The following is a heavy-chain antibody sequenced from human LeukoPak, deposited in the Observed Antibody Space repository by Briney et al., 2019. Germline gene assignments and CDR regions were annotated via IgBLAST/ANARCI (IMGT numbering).Heavy chain of an antibody. Sequence: PSGTLSLTCAVSGGSISSNNWWSWVRQAPGKGLEWVSVIYSGGSTYCADSVKGRFTISRDNSKNTLYLQMNSLRAEDTAVYYCARDRGSSGYSDYWGQGTLVTVSS. J-gene: IGHJ4*02. V-gene: IGHV3-53*01. CDR3: ARDRGSSGYSDY. CDR2: IYSGGST. CDR1: GGSISSNN. D-gene: IGHD3-22*01.